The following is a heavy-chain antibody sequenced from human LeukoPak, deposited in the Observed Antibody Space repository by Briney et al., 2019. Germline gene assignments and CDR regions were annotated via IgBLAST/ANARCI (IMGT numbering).Heavy chain of an antibody. CDR3: ATIEGCSGGSCHYYMDV. Sequence: SETLSLTCTVSGGSISSSSYYWGWIRQPPGKGLEWIGSIYYSGSTYYNPSLKSRVTISVDTSKNQSSLKLSSVTAADTAVYYCATIEGCSGGSCHYYMDVWGKGTTVTISS. CDR1: GGSISSSSYY. CDR2: IYYSGST. V-gene: IGHV4-39*01. D-gene: IGHD2-15*01. J-gene: IGHJ6*03.